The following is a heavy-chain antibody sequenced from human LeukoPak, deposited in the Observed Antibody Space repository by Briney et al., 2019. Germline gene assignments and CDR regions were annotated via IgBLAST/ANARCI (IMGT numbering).Heavy chain of an antibody. CDR2: INPNSGGT. J-gene: IGHJ4*02. Sequence: GASVKVSCKASGYTFTGYYMHWVRQAPGQGLEWMGRINPNSGGTNYAQKFQGRVTMTRDTSISTAYMELSRLRSDDTAVYYCARDLPRYCGGGSCYLSDWGQGTLVTVSS. D-gene: IGHD2-15*01. V-gene: IGHV1-2*06. CDR1: GYTFTGYY. CDR3: ARDLPRYCGGGSCYLSD.